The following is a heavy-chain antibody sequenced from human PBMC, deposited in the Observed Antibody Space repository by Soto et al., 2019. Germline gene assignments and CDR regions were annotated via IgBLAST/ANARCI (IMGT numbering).Heavy chain of an antibody. V-gene: IGHV3-30-3*01. D-gene: IGHD3-22*01. CDR2: ISYDGDNK. J-gene: IGHJ4*02. CDR3: AREPREDDDSSGFDY. Sequence: QVQLVESGGGVVQPGTSLRLSCEASGFTFTSNAMHWVRQAPGKGREWVALISYDGDNKYYADSVKGRFNIPRDNSKNTLYLQMNSLRGDDTAVYYCAREPREDDDSSGFDYWGQGTLVTVSS. CDR1: GFTFTSNA.